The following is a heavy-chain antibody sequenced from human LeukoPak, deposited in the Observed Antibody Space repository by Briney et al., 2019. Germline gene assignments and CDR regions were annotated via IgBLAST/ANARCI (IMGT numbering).Heavy chain of an antibody. Sequence: PSETLSLTCTVSGGSITNYYWSWIRQPPGKGLEWITYIYQTGNTDYNPSLKSRVTISLDTSKNQFSLQLSSVTAADTAVYYCARHEFASPFDSWGQGTLVTVSP. J-gene: IGHJ4*02. CDR2: IYQTGNT. CDR3: ARHEFASPFDS. CDR1: GGSITNYY. D-gene: IGHD2-21*01. V-gene: IGHV4-59*08.